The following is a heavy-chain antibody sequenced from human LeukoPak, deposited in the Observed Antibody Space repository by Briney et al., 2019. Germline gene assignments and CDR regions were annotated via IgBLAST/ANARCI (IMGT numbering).Heavy chain of an antibody. V-gene: IGHV3-30*03. CDR3: ATDSRRHFDY. CDR2: ISYDGSKK. CDR1: GFTFSRYG. D-gene: IGHD2-2*01. Sequence: GRSLRLSCAASGFTFSRYGMHWVRQAPGKGLEWVAVISYDGSKKYYAESVKGRFTISRDNSKNTLYLQMNSLRSEDTAVYYCATDSRRHFDYWGQGTLVTVSS. J-gene: IGHJ4*02.